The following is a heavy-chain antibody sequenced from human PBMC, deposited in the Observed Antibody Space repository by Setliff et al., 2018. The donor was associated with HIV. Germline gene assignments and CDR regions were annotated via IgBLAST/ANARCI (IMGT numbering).Heavy chain of an antibody. V-gene: IGHV1-18*01. Sequence: ASVKVSCKASGYTFSSYGISWVRQAPGQGLEWMGWISPSNGYTDYAQKFRDRVTLTTDTSTSTAYMEVRSLTPDDTAVYYCARGLENYGSGSYFRFDPWGQGTLVTVSS. CDR1: GYTFSSYG. CDR2: ISPSNGYT. J-gene: IGHJ5*02. D-gene: IGHD3-10*01. CDR3: ARGLENYGSGSYFRFDP.